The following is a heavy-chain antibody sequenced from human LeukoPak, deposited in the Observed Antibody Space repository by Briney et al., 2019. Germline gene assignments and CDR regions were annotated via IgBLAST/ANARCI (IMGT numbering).Heavy chain of an antibody. D-gene: IGHD6-13*01. Sequence: GGSLRLSCAASAFTFSDYYMSWNRQAQGQLLEWVSYISSRASTTYYADSVKGRFTISRDNANNSMYLQMNSLRTEDTAVYYCATGKRQLDYWGQGTLVTVSS. CDR2: ISSRASTT. CDR3: ATGKRQLDY. CDR1: AFTFSDYY. V-gene: IGHV3-11*01. J-gene: IGHJ4*02.